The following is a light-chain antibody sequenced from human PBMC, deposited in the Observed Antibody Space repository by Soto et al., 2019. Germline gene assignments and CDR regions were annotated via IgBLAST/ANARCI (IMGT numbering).Light chain of an antibody. CDR2: DVS. CDR1: SSDVGGYNY. Sequence: QSVLAQPASVSGSPGQSITISCTGTSSDVGGYNYVSWFQQHPGKAPKLIISDVSNRPSGVSNRFSGSKSGNTASLTISGLQAEDEADYYCSSYTSSSTRVFGGGTKLTVL. V-gene: IGLV2-14*03. J-gene: IGLJ3*02. CDR3: SSYTSSSTRV.